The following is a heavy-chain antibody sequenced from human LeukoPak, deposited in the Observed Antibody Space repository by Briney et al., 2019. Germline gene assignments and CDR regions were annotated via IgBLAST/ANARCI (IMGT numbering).Heavy chain of an antibody. V-gene: IGHV3-66*01. Sequence: PGGSLRLSCAASGFIVSSNYMSWVRQAPGKGLEWVSLIYTSGNTYYADSVKGRLTLSRDNSKNTVYLQMNSVRVEDTSMYYCASISDLLYYFDSWGQGTLVTVSS. J-gene: IGHJ4*02. CDR3: ASISDLLYYFDS. CDR2: IYTSGNT. CDR1: GFIVSSNY.